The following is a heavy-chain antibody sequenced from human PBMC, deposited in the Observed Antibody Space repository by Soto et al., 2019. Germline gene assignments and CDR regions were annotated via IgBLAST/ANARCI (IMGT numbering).Heavy chain of an antibody. CDR2: ISGSGGST. CDR1: GFTFSNYA. V-gene: IGHV3-23*01. J-gene: IGHJ4*02. Sequence: GGSLRHTCGDSGFTFSNYAINWVRQAPGEGLEWVSVISGSGGSTYYADSVKGWFTVSRDNSKNTLDLQMKSLRAEDTAVYYCAKGSPVGSYYGSSGFDYWGQGTLVTVSS. D-gene: IGHD3-22*01. CDR3: AKGSPVGSYYGSSGFDY.